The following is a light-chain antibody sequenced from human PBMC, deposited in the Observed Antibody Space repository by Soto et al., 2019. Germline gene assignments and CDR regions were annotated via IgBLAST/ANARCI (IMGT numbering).Light chain of an antibody. J-gene: IGLJ1*01. CDR3: ISFTRSSTFV. V-gene: IGLV2-14*01. CDR1: SSDIGAYNY. CDR2: GVT. Sequence: QSALTQPASVSGSPGQPITISCTGTSSDIGAYNYVSWYQQYPGKAPKLMIYGVTNRPSGVSNRFSGSKTGNTASLTISGLQAEDEADYYCISFTRSSTFVFGTGTKVTVL.